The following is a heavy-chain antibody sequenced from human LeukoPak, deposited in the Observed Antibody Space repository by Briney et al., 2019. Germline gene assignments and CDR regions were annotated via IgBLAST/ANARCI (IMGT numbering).Heavy chain of an antibody. CDR2: ITSSSTYI. J-gene: IGHJ4*02. CDR3: ARGSSGSYYTLFDY. Sequence: GGSLRLSCAASGFTFSSYSMNWVRQAPGEGLEWLSSITSSSTYIYYSDSMKGRFTISRDNAKNSLYLQMDSLRAEDTAVYYCARGSSGSYYTLFDYWGQGTLVTVSS. V-gene: IGHV3-21*01. D-gene: IGHD1-26*01. CDR1: GFTFSSYS.